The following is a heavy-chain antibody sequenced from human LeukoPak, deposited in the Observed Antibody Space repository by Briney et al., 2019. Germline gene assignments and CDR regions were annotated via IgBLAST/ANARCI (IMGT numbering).Heavy chain of an antibody. V-gene: IGHV4-59*08. D-gene: IGHD2-8*01. CDR3: AKSPGGNGVHEYFQH. CDR2: IYYTGST. J-gene: IGHJ1*01. Sequence: PSETLSLTCSVSGGSISSLYWSWIRQPPGKGLEWIGYIYYTGSTNYNPSLKSRVTMFVDMSKNQFSLRLSSVTAADTAVYYCAKSPGGNGVHEYFQHWGQGTLVTVSS. CDR1: GGSISSLY.